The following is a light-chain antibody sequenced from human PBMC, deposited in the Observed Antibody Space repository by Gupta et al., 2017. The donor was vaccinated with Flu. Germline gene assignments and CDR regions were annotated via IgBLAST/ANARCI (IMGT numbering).Light chain of an antibody. CDR3: QVWDSNSDHPV. Sequence: SYGLTQTPSVSVAPGQTTRITCGGINIGSRSVHWYQQRPGQAPVVVVYDDSDRPSGIPERISGSKYGNTATLIISKVEAGDEADYYCQVWDSNSDHPVFGRGTKLTVL. V-gene: IGLV3-21*02. CDR2: DDS. CDR1: NIGSRS. J-gene: IGLJ3*02.